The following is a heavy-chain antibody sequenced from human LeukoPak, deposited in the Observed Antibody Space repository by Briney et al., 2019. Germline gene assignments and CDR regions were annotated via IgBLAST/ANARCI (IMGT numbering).Heavy chain of an antibody. J-gene: IGHJ4*02. CDR3: AREAITGTGGTDFDY. CDR1: GGSISSSSYY. Sequence: SETLSLTCTVSGGSISSSSYYWGWIRQPPGKGLEWIGSIYYSGSTYYNPSLKSRVTISVDTSKNQFSLKLSSVTVADTAVYYCAREAITGTGGTDFDYWGQGTLVTVSS. D-gene: IGHD1-20*01. CDR2: IYYSGST. V-gene: IGHV4-39*07.